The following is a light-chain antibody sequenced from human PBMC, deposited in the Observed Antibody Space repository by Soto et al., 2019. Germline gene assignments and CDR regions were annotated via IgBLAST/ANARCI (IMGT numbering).Light chain of an antibody. J-gene: IGKJ1*01. CDR3: QQYNSATWT. CDR2: KAS. Sequence: DIQMTQSPSTLSASVGDRVTITCRASQSISSWLAWYQQKPGKAPKLLIYKASSLESGVPSRFSGSGSGTEFTLTISSLQPDDFATYYCQQYNSATWTCGQGIKVEIK. V-gene: IGKV1-5*03. CDR1: QSISSW.